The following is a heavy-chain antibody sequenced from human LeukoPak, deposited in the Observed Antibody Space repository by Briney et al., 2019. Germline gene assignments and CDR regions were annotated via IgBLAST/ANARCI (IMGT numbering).Heavy chain of an antibody. CDR1: GFTFSDYY. Sequence: GGSLRLSCAASGFTFSDYYMSWIRQAPGKGLEWVSYISSSSSYTNYADSVKGRFTISRDNAKNSLYLQMNSLRAEDTAVYYCARDYYDSSGYYLGYWGQGTLVAVSS. CDR3: ARDYYDSSGYYLGY. CDR2: ISSSSSYT. J-gene: IGHJ4*02. V-gene: IGHV3-11*06. D-gene: IGHD3-22*01.